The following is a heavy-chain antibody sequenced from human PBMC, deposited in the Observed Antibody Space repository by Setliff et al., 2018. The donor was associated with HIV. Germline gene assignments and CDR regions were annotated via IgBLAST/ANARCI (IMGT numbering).Heavy chain of an antibody. CDR2: VHFSGTT. Sequence: SETLSLTCTVSGGSMRSTTYYWGWVRQPPGKGLEWIGNVHFSGTTYYNPSLKSRVTISVDPSQNQFSLRLISVTAADAAMYYCARSSLGIGGGSKFDSWGQGTLVTVSS. CDR3: ARSSLGIGGGSKFDS. D-gene: IGHD3-3*01. CDR1: GGSMRSTTYY. V-gene: IGHV4-39*01. J-gene: IGHJ4*02.